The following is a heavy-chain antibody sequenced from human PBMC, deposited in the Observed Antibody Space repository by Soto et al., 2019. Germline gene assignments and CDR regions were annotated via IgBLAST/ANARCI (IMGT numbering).Heavy chain of an antibody. V-gene: IGHV1-18*01. Sequence: ASVKVSCKASGYTFTSYGISWVRQAPGQVLEWMGWISAYNGNTNYAQKLQGRVTMTTDTSTSTAYMELRSLRSDDTAVYYCARDPSDIVVVPAAIALVGVDYWGQGTLVTVSS. J-gene: IGHJ4*02. CDR3: ARDPSDIVVVPAAIALVGVDY. CDR2: ISAYNGNT. D-gene: IGHD2-2*01. CDR1: GYTFTSYG.